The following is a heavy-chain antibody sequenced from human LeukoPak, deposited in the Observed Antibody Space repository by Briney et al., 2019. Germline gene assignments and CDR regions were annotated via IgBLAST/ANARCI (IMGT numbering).Heavy chain of an antibody. V-gene: IGHV3-48*03. J-gene: IGHJ4*02. CDR1: GFTFSSYE. CDR3: ARGPTTHFDY. D-gene: IGHD2-15*01. Sequence: PGGSLRLSCAASGFTFSSYEMNWVRQAPGKGLEWVSYISSSGSTIYYADSVKGRFTIPRDNAKNSLYLQMNSLRAEDTGVYYCARGPTTHFDYWGQGTPVTVSS. CDR2: ISSSGSTI.